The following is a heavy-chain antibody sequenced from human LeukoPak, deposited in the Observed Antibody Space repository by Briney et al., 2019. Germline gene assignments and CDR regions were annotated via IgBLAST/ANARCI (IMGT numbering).Heavy chain of an antibody. CDR1: GFTFSSYG. J-gene: IGHJ3*02. CDR2: ISYDGSNK. V-gene: IGHV3-30*03. Sequence: PVGSLRLSCAASGFTFSSYGMHWVRQAPGKGLEWVAVISYDGSNKYYADSVKGRFTISRDNSKNTLYLQMNSLRAEDTAVYYCARSSMTTVTSAFDIWGEGKMVTVSS. CDR3: ARSSMTTVTSAFDI. D-gene: IGHD4-17*01.